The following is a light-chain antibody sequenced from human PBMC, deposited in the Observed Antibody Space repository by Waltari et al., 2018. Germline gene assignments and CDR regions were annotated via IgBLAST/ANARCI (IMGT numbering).Light chain of an antibody. V-gene: IGLV3-21*04. Sequence: SYVVTQPPSVSVAPGATATITCGGDNIGTYSLPWYQQKAGQAPVLVIFYDRDRPSGIPDRFSGSNSGNTATLTISRVEAGDEARYYCHVWHPHVDPGVFGTGTEVTVL. CDR3: HVWHPHVDPGV. CDR1: NIGTYS. CDR2: YDR. J-gene: IGLJ1*01.